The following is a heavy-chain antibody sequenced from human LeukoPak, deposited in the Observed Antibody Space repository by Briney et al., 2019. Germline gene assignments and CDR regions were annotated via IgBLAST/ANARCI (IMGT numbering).Heavy chain of an antibody. CDR1: GFSFSSYT. CDR2: ISATGGTT. D-gene: IGHD2-15*01. J-gene: IGHJ6*03. V-gene: IGHV3-23*01. CDR3: AKNGDRGAYCSGGSCYPYYYYYIDV. Sequence: GGSLRLSCSASGFSFSSYTMTWVRQAPGKGPEWVSIISATGGTTYYADSVKGRFTISRDNSKNTLYLQMNSLRAEDTAIYYCAKNGDRGAYCSGGSCYPYYYYYIDVWGKGTTVTISS.